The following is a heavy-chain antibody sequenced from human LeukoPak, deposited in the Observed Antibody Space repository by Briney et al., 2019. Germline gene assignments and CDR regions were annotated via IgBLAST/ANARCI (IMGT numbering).Heavy chain of an antibody. CDR2: IYSTGST. J-gene: IGHJ5*01. CDR1: GGSISSYY. Sequence: PSETLSLTCTVSGGSISSYYWSWIRQPAGKGLEWIGRIYSTGSTNYNPSLKSRVTMSVDTSKNQFSLRLTSVTAADTAVYYCARQIAVVEPTDPNWFDSWGQGTLVTVSS. V-gene: IGHV4-4*07. CDR3: ARQIAVVEPTDPNWFDS. D-gene: IGHD2-21*01.